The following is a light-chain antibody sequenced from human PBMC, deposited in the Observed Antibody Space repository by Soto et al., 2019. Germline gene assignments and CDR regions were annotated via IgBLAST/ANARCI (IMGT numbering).Light chain of an antibody. CDR1: QSISRS. J-gene: IGKJ2*01. CDR2: DAS. V-gene: IGKV3-15*01. CDR3: HQYNSWPPGT. Sequence: EIALTQSPAILSVSPGERATLSCRASQSISRSLAWYQQKPGQAPRLLISDASTRATGIPARFSGSGSGTEFTLTISSLQSEDFALYYCHQYNSWPPGTFGQGTKVEIK.